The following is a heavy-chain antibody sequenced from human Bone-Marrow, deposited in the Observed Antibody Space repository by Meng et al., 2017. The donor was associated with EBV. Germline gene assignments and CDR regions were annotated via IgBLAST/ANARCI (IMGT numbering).Heavy chain of an antibody. V-gene: IGHV4-61*01. CDR3: ARSPGPFNWFDP. CDR1: GESVSSGIYY. J-gene: IGHJ5*02. Sequence: QGQREGPVPGLGKTAETVSLTCTVAGESVSSGIYYWSWSREPPGKRLEWIGYIFYSGRTNYNPSLKSRVTMSVDTSKNKFPLNPSYVTAADTAVYYCARSPGPFNWFDPWGQGTLVTVSS. CDR2: IFYSGRT.